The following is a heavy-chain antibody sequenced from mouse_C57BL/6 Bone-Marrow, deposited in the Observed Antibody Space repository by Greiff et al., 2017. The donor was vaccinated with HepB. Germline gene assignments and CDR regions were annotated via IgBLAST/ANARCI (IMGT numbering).Heavy chain of an antibody. J-gene: IGHJ1*03. Sequence: QVQLQQPGAELVMPGASVKLSCKASGYTFTSYWMHWVKQRPGQGLEWIGEIDPSDSYTNYNQKFKGKSTLTVDKSSSTAYMQLSSLTSEDSAVYYCARDYGSYYWYFDDWGTGNTGTVAS. D-gene: IGHD2-2*01. CDR3: ARDYGSYYWYFDD. CDR1: GYTFTSYW. CDR2: IDPSDSYT. V-gene: IGHV1-69*01.